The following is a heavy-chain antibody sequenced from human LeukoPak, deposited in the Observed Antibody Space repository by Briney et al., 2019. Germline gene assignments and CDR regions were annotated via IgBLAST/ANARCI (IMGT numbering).Heavy chain of an antibody. J-gene: IGHJ6*03. CDR2: MNHSGST. D-gene: IGHD3-9*01. CDR1: GGSFSGYY. CDR3: ARGYFDWVYYYYMDV. V-gene: IGHV4-34*01. Sequence: SETLSLTCAVYGGSFSGYYWSWIRRPPGKGLEWIGEMNHSGSTNNNPSLKSRVTISVDTSKNQFSLKLSSVTAADTAVYYCARGYFDWVYYYYMDVWGKGTTVTISS.